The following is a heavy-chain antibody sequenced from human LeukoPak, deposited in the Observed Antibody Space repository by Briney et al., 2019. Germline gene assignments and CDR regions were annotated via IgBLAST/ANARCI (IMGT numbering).Heavy chain of an antibody. CDR3: ARARTGDLEY. D-gene: IGHD7-27*01. CDR2: INPSGGST. V-gene: IGHV1-46*01. Sequence: ASVKVSCKASGYTFTSYYIHWVRQAPGQGLEWMGIINPSGGSTNYAQKFQGRVTMTRDTSTSTVYMELSSLRSEDTAVYYCARARTGDLEYWGQGTLATVSS. J-gene: IGHJ4*02. CDR1: GYTFTSYY.